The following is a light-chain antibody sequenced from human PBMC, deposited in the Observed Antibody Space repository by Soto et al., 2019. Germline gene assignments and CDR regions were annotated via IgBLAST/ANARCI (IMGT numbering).Light chain of an antibody. V-gene: IGKV3-20*01. CDR3: QQYGNSPFT. J-gene: IGKJ3*01. CDR1: QSVSSSY. CDR2: GVS. Sequence: EIVLTQSPGTLSLSPGERVTLSCRASQSVSSSYLAWYQQKPGQAPRHLIYGVSNGATDIPARLTGSGSGTDFTLTITRLEPEDFAVYYCQQYGNSPFTFGPGTKVDIK.